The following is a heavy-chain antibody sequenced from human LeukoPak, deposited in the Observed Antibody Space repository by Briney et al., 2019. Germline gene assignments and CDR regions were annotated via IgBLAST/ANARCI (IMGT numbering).Heavy chain of an antibody. CDR2: INTDSSTV. CDR1: GFTFSTYA. J-gene: IGHJ3*02. CDR3: ARGMYYYDSSGYYPLGAFDI. Sequence: GGSLRLSCEASGFTFSTYAMNWVRQAPGKGLEWVSYINTDSSTVYYADSVKGRFTISRDNAKKSLYLQMNSLRAEDTAVYYCARGMYYYDSSGYYPLGAFDIWGQGTMVTVSS. V-gene: IGHV3-48*04. D-gene: IGHD3-22*01.